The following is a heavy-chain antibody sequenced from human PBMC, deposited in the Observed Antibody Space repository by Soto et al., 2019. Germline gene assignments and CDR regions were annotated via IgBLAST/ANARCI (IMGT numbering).Heavy chain of an antibody. D-gene: IGHD2-15*01. V-gene: IGHV3-30*04. CDR2: ISYDERNI. CDR1: GFIFRNYA. Sequence: QVELVESGGGVVQPGTSLRLSCAASGFIFRNYAMHWARQAPGKGLEWVADISYDERNIHYPDSVKGRFTISRDNSKNTLFLQMNNLRPEDTAAYYCARDSWGFDCWGQGTLVTVSS. CDR3: ARDSWGFDC. J-gene: IGHJ4*02.